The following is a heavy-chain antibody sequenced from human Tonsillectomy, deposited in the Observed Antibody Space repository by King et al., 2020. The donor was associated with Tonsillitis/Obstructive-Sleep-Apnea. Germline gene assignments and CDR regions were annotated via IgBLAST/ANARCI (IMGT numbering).Heavy chain of an antibody. D-gene: IGHD3-3*01. CDR3: ARGGTISGYYYYMDV. V-gene: IGHV4-31*03. J-gene: IGHJ6*03. CDR2: IYYSGST. CDR1: GGSISSGGYY. Sequence: QVQLQESGPGLVKPSQTLSLTCTVSGGSISSGGYYWSWIRQHPGKGLEWIGYIYYSGSTYYNPSLKSRVTISVDTSKNQFSLKLSSVTAADTAVYYCARGGTISGYYYYMDVWGKGTTVTVSS.